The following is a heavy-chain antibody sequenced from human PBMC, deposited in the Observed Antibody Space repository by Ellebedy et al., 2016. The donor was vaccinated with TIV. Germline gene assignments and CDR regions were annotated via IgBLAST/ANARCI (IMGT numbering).Heavy chain of an antibody. CDR1: GYSFTSYW. CDR3: ATLGYNGQEGRFDP. Sequence: GESLKISCKGSGYSFTSYWIGWVRQMPGKGLEWMGIIYPGDSDTRYSPSFQGQVSLSADKSINTAYLQWSSLKASDTAIYYCATLGYNGQEGRFDPWGQGTLVTVSS. V-gene: IGHV5-51*01. D-gene: IGHD5-12*01. J-gene: IGHJ5*02. CDR2: IYPGDSDT.